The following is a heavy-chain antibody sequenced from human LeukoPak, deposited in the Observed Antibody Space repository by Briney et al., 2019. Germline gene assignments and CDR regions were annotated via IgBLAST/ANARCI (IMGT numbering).Heavy chain of an antibody. CDR3: ARIYFDWLSPDY. V-gene: IGHV4-34*01. D-gene: IGHD3-9*01. J-gene: IGHJ4*02. CDR1: GGSFSGYY. Sequence: PSETLSLTCAVYGGSFSGYYWSWIRQPPGKGLEWIGEINHSGSTNYNPSLKSRVTISVDTSKNQFSLKLSSVTAADTAVYYCARIYFDWLSPDYWGQGTLVTVSS. CDR2: INHSGST.